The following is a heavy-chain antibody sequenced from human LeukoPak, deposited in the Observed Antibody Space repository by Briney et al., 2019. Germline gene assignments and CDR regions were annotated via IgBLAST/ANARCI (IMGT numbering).Heavy chain of an antibody. CDR2: INHSGST. V-gene: IGHV4-34*01. J-gene: IGHJ4*02. CDR1: GGSFSGYY. Sequence: SETLSLTCAVYGGSFSGYYWSWIRQPPGKGLEWIGEINHSGSTNYNPSLKSRVTISVDTSKNQFSLKLSSVTAADTAVYYCASARITMVRGVIRRYHFDYWGQGTLVTVSS. D-gene: IGHD3-10*01. CDR3: ASARITMVRGVIRRYHFDY.